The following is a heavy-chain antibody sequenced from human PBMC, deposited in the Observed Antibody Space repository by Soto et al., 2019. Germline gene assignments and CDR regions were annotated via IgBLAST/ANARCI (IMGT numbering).Heavy chain of an antibody. J-gene: IGHJ5*02. Sequence: QVQLVQSGAEVKKPGSSVKVSCKASGGTFSSYAISWVRQAPGQGLEWMGGIIPIFGTANYAQKFQGRVTITADESTSTAYMEPSSLRSEDTAVYYCARETIAAAGDPFDPWGQGTLVTVSS. CDR1: GGTFSSYA. CDR3: ARETIAAAGDPFDP. V-gene: IGHV1-69*12. CDR2: IIPIFGTA. D-gene: IGHD6-13*01.